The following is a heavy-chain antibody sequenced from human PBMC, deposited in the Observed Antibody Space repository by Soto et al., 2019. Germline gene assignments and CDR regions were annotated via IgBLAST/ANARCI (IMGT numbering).Heavy chain of an antibody. D-gene: IGHD1-20*01. J-gene: IGHJ6*02. CDR3: ARDNWNGAYYGLDV. Sequence: EVQLLESGGGLVQSGESLTLSCVASQFTFNIDAMTWVRQAPGKGLEWVSSMSGSGASIYYADSVKGRFTISRDKSTKTLYVQMNSRRAEDTAVYWCARDNWNGAYYGLDVWGQGTTVTVS. CDR1: QFTFNIDA. V-gene: IGHV3-23*01. CDR2: MSGSGASI.